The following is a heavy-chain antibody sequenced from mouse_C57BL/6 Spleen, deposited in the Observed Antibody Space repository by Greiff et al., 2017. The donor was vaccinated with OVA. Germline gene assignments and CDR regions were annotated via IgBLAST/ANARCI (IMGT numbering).Heavy chain of an antibody. Sequence: QVQLQQPGAELVKPGASVKLSCKASGYTFTSYWMQWVKQRPGQGLEWIGEIDPSDSYTNYNQKFKGKATLTVDTSSSTAYMQLSSLTSEDSAVYYCARKGGMVKYFDVWGTGTTVTVSS. CDR3: ARKGGMVKYFDV. J-gene: IGHJ1*03. D-gene: IGHD2-3*01. CDR1: GYTFTSYW. V-gene: IGHV1-50*01. CDR2: IDPSDSYT.